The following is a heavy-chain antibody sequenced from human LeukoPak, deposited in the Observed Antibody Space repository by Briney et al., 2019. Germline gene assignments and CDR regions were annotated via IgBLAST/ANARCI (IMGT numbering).Heavy chain of an antibody. V-gene: IGHV5-51*01. CDR3: ARHWDDSSSWYSD. Sequence: GASLKISCKGSGYSFTSYWIGWVRQMPGKGLEWMGIIYPCDSYTRYSPSFQGQVTISADKSISTAYLQWSSLKASDTAMYYCARHWDDSSSWYSDWGQGTLVTVSS. CDR1: GYSFTSYW. J-gene: IGHJ4*02. CDR2: IYPCDSYT. D-gene: IGHD6-13*01.